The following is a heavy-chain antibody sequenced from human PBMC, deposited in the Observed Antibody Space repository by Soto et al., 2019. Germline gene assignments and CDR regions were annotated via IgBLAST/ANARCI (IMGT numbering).Heavy chain of an antibody. CDR3: ARVRKGGNSADFDY. D-gene: IGHD2-21*02. V-gene: IGHV4-30-2*01. CDR1: GGSISSGGYS. J-gene: IGHJ4*02. CDR2: IYHSGST. Sequence: SETLSLTCAVSGGSISSGGYSWSWIRQPPGKGLEWIGYIYHSGSTYYNPSLKSRVTISVDRSKNQFSLKLSSVTAAGTAVYYCARVRKGGNSADFDYWGQGTLVTVSS.